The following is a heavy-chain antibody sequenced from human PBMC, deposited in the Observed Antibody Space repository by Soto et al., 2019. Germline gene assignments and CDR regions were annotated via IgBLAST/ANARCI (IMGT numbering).Heavy chain of an antibody. CDR2: IYYSGST. V-gene: IGHV4-39*01. CDR3: AALNMIYGVYHRVPIES. J-gene: IGHJ4*02. CDR1: GGSISSSSYY. Sequence: QLQLQESGPGLVKPSETLSLTCTVSGGSISSSSYYWGWIRQPPGKGLEWIGSIYYSGSTYYNPSLRSRVTTSVDTSKNQFSLQLSSVTAADAAVYYCAALNMIYGVYHRVPIESWGQGTLVTVSS. D-gene: IGHD4-17*01.